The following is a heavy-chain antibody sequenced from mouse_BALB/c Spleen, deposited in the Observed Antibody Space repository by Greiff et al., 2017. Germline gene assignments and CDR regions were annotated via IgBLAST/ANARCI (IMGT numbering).Heavy chain of an antibody. Sequence: VMLVESGPGLVAPSQSLSITCTVSGFSFTGYGVNWVRQPPGKGLEWLGMIWGDGSTDYNSALKSRLSISKDNAKSQVFLKMNSLQTDDTARYYCARGYGNYPWFAYWGQGTLVTGSA. CDR2: IWGDGST. CDR3: ARGYGNYPWFAY. J-gene: IGHJ3*01. CDR1: GFSFTGYG. D-gene: IGHD2-1*01. V-gene: IGHV2-6-7*01.